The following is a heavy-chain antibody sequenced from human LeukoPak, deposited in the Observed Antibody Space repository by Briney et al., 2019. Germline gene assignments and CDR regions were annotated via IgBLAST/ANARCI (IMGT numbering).Heavy chain of an antibody. J-gene: IGHJ4*02. D-gene: IGHD2-15*01. Sequence: ASVKVSCKASGYTFTGYYMHWVRQAPGQGLEWMGWINPNSGGTNYAQKFQGRVTMTRDTSISTAYMELSRLRSDDTAVYYCARDDDRYCSGGSCYSGVGDYRGQGTLVTVSS. CDR1: GYTFTGYY. V-gene: IGHV1-2*02. CDR3: ARDDDRYCSGGSCYSGVGDY. CDR2: INPNSGGT.